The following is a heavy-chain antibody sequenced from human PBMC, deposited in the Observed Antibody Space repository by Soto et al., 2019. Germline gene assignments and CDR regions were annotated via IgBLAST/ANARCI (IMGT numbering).Heavy chain of an antibody. CDR2: IIPIFGTA. CDR1: GGTFSSYA. J-gene: IGHJ4*02. D-gene: IGHD1-26*01. CDR3: ASFSGSYRDY. Sequence: SVKVSFKASGGTFSSYAISWVRQAPGQGLEWIGGIIPIFGTANYAQKFQGRVTITADKSTSTAYMELSSLRSEDTAVYYCASFSGSYRDYWGQGTLVTVYS. V-gene: IGHV1-69*06.